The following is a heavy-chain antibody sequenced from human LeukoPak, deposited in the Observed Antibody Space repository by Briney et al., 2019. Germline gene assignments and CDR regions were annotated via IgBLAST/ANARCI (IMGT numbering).Heavy chain of an antibody. V-gene: IGHV4-61*02. Sequence: SETLSLTCTVSGGSISSSSYYWSWIRQPAGKGLEWIGRIYTSGSTNYNPSLKSRVTMSVDTSKNQFSLKLSSVTAADTAVYYCARNFWSGYSPDYNWFDPWGQGTLVTVSS. J-gene: IGHJ5*02. D-gene: IGHD3-3*01. CDR3: ARNFWSGYSPDYNWFDP. CDR1: GGSISSSSYY. CDR2: IYTSGST.